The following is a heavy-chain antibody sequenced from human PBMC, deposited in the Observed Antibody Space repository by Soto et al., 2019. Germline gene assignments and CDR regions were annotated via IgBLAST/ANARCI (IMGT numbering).Heavy chain of an antibody. V-gene: IGHV3-30*03. CDR1: GFTFTSYG. Sequence: SLRLSCAASGFTFTSYGMDWVRQAPGKGLEWMALILHDGSAEYYADSVKGRFTISRDNSKSTLYLQMNSLRAEDTAVYYCARSRDGYSFYFYYGMDVWGQGTTVTVSS. D-gene: IGHD4-4*01. CDR2: ILHDGSAE. J-gene: IGHJ6*02. CDR3: ARSRDGYSFYFYYGMDV.